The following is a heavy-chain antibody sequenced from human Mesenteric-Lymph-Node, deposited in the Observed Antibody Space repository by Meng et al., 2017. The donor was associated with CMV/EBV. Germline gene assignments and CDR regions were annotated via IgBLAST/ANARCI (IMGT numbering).Heavy chain of an antibody. V-gene: IGHV3-74*01. CDR1: GFTFSSYW. CDR2: INSDGSST. CDR3: ARGKLYGGLSYYGMDV. J-gene: IGHJ6*02. Sequence: GESLKISCAASGFTFSSYWMHWVRQAPGKGLVWVSRINSDGSSTSYADSVKGRFTISRDNAKNTLYLQMNSLRAEDTAVYYCARGKLYGGLSYYGMDVWGQGTTVTV. D-gene: IGHD5-12*01.